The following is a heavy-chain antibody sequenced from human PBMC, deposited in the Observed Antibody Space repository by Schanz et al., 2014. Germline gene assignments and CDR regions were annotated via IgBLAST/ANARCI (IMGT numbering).Heavy chain of an antibody. CDR1: GGTFSSYA. CDR3: VRAPHYGSGRHLDY. D-gene: IGHD3-10*01. V-gene: IGHV1-69*04. Sequence: QVQLVQSGAEVKKPGSSVKVSCKASGGTFSSYAITWVRQAPGQGLEWMGRIIPVLVVANHAQKFQGRVTITADKSTSTVYMELSRWRSEDMAVYYCVRAPHYGSGRHLDYWGQGTLVTVSS. J-gene: IGHJ4*02. CDR2: IIPVLVVA.